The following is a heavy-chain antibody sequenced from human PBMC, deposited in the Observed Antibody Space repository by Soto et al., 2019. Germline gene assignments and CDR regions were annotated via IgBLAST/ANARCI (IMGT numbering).Heavy chain of an antibody. CDR3: ASPLPLYSSSSDYYYYGMDV. J-gene: IGHJ6*02. V-gene: IGHV1-3*01. Sequence: ASVKVSCKASGYTFTSYAMHWVRQAPGQRLEWMGWINAGNGNTKYSRKFQGRVTITRDTSASTAYMELSSLRSEDTAVYYCASPLPLYSSSSDYYYYGMDVWGQGTTVTVSS. D-gene: IGHD6-6*01. CDR1: GYTFTSYA. CDR2: INAGNGNT.